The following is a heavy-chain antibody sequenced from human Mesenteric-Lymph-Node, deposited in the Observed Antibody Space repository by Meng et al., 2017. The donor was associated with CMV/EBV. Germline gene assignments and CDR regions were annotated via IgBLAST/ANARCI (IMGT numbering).Heavy chain of an antibody. J-gene: IGHJ6*02. CDR2: IRSKAYGGTT. Sequence: GESLKISCAASGFTFSSYWMSWVRQAPGKGLEWVGFIRSKAYGGTTEYAASVKGRFTISRDDSKSIAYLQMNSLKTEDTAVYYCGREGYCSSTSCLNYYGMDVWGQGTTVTVSS. CDR1: GFTFSSYW. V-gene: IGHV3-49*04. D-gene: IGHD2-2*01. CDR3: GREGYCSSTSCLNYYGMDV.